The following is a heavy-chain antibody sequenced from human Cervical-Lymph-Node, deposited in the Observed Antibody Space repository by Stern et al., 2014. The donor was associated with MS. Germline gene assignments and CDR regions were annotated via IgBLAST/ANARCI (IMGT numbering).Heavy chain of an antibody. J-gene: IGHJ4*02. V-gene: IGHV3-7*01. CDR1: GFTFSRHW. CDR2: IKQDGSEK. Sequence: VQLVQSGGGLVQPGGSLRLSCAASGFTFSRHWMSWVRQAPGKGLEWVANIKQDGSEKYYVDSVKGRFTISRDNAKNSLYLLMSSLGAEDTAVYYCARTSQYTYVDYFDFWGQGTLVTVSS. CDR3: ARTSQYTYVDYFDF. D-gene: IGHD5-12*01.